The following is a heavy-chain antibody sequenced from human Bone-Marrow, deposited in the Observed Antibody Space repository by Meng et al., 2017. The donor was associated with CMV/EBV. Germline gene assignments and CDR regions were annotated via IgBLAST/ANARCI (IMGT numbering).Heavy chain of an antibody. CDR2: INHSGST. J-gene: IGHJ6*02. V-gene: IGHV4-34*01. D-gene: IGHD4-11*01. CDR3: ARGSRTTVTRYYYYYGMDV. CDR1: GGSFSGYY. Sequence: SETLSLTCAVYGGSFSGYYWSWIRQPPGKGLEWIGEINHSGSTNYNPSLKSRVTISVDTSKNQFSLKLSSVTAADTAVYYCARGSRTTVTRYYYYYGMDVWGQGPTVTVSS.